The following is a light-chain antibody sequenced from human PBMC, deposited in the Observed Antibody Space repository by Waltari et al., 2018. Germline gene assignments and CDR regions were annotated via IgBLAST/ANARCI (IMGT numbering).Light chain of an antibody. V-gene: IGKV4-1*01. J-gene: IGKJ4*02. CDR2: WAS. Sequence: DIVMTQSPESLAVSLGERATINCKTSESVLYSSNNKTHLAWYQRKPGQPPKLLIYWASTRQSGVPDRFSGSGSETDFTLTVSSLQAEDVAVYYCQKYYNTPLTFGGGTKVEIK. CDR3: QKYYNTPLT. CDR1: ESVLYSSNNKTH.